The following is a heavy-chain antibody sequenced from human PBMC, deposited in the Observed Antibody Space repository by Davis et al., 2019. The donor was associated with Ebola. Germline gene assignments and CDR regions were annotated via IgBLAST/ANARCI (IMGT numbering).Heavy chain of an antibody. Sequence: PGGSLRLSCTVSGGSISSSSYYWGWIRQPPGKGLEWIGSIYYSGSTYYNPSLKSRVTISVDTSKNQFSLKLSSVTAADTAVYYCAIDLYGDYVLGAFDIWGQGTMVTVSS. D-gene: IGHD4-17*01. CDR2: IYYSGST. V-gene: IGHV4-39*01. J-gene: IGHJ3*02. CDR1: GGSISSSSYY. CDR3: AIDLYGDYVLGAFDI.